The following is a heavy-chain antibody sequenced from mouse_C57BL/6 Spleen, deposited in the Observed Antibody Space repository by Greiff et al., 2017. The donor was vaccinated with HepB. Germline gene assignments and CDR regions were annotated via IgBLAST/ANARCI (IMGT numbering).Heavy chain of an antibody. J-gene: IGHJ1*03. CDR3: ARDYVSSYRGYFDV. D-gene: IGHD1-1*01. CDR1: GYTFTDYN. Sequence: EVQLQQSGPELVKPGASVKIPCKTSGYTFTDYNMDWVKQSHGKSLEWIGDINPNNGGTIYNQKFKGKATLTVDKSSSTAYMELRSLTSEDTAVYYCARDYVSSYRGYFDVWGTGTTVTVSS. V-gene: IGHV1-18*01. CDR2: INPNNGGT.